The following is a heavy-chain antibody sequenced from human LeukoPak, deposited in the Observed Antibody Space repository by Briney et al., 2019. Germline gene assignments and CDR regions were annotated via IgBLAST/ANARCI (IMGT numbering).Heavy chain of an antibody. CDR1: GFSLSTSGMR. D-gene: IGHD1-20*01. V-gene: IGHV2-70*04. Sequence: SGPALVNPTPPLTLTCTFSGFSLSTSGMRVSWIRQPPEKALEWLALSDWDEDKFYNTSLKTRQTISQESSKNQVVLTMTNMDPVDTATYYCARSSLTGTGDYSGQGTLVTVSS. CDR2: SDWDEDK. J-gene: IGHJ4*02. CDR3: ARSSLTGTGDY.